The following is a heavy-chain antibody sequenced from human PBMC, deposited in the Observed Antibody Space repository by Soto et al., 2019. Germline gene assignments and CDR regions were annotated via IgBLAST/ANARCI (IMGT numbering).Heavy chain of an antibody. D-gene: IGHD3-22*01. Sequence: GSLRLSCAASGFSFSSYAMSWVRQAPGKGLEWVSAISGSGGSTYYADSVKGRFTISRDNSKNTLYLQMTRLRAEDTAVYYCAKRGNYYASSGSPPGWGQGTLVTVSS. CDR2: ISGSGGST. CDR3: AKRGNYYASSGSPPG. J-gene: IGHJ4*02. CDR1: GFSFSSYA. V-gene: IGHV3-23*01.